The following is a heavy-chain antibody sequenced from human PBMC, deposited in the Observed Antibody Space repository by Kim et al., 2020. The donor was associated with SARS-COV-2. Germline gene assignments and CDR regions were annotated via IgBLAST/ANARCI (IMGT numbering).Heavy chain of an antibody. V-gene: IGHV1-69*13. J-gene: IGHJ6*02. CDR2: IIPIFGTA. CDR3: ARSSGYSYGWPYYYGMDV. Sequence: SVKVSCKASGGTFSSYAISWVRQAPGQGLEWMGGIIPIFGTANYAQKFQGRVTITADESTSTAYMELSSLRSEDTAVYYCARSSGYSYGWPYYYGMDVWGQGTTVTVSS. CDR1: GGTFSSYA. D-gene: IGHD5-18*01.